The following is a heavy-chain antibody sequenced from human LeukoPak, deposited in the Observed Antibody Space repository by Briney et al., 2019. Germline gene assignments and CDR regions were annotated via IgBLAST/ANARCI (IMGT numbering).Heavy chain of an antibody. Sequence: SETLSLTCAVYGGSFSGYYWSWIRQPPGKGLEWIGEINHSGSTKYNPSLKSRVTISVDTSKNQFSLKLSSVTAADTAVYYCARVPSHYDFWSGYYYYFDYWGQGTLVTVSS. CDR2: INHSGST. CDR3: ARVPSHYDFWSGYYYYFDY. J-gene: IGHJ4*02. V-gene: IGHV4-34*01. D-gene: IGHD3-3*01. CDR1: GGSFSGYY.